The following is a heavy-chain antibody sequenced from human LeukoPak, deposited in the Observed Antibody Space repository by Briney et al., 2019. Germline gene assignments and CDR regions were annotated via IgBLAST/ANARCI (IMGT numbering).Heavy chain of an antibody. Sequence: ASVKVSCKASGYTFTGYYMHWVRQAPGQGLEWMGWINPNSGGTNYAQKFQGRVTMTRDTPISTAYMELSRLRSDDTAVYYCARDGYCSSTSCYGWFDPWGQGTLVTVSS. J-gene: IGHJ5*02. CDR2: INPNSGGT. V-gene: IGHV1-2*02. D-gene: IGHD2-2*01. CDR1: GYTFTGYY. CDR3: ARDGYCSSTSCYGWFDP.